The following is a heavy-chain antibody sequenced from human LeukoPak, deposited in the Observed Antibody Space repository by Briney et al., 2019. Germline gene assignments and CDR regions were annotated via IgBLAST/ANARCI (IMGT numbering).Heavy chain of an antibody. V-gene: IGHV3-48*03. D-gene: IGHD4-17*01. CDR2: ISSSGSTI. CDR1: GFTFSSYE. CDR3: TTDTEEMP. J-gene: IGHJ5*02. Sequence: PGGSLRLSCAASGFTFSSYEMNWVRQAPGKGLEWVSYISSSGSTIYYADSVKGRFTISRDNAKNSLYLQMNSLKTEDTAVYYCTTDTEEMPWGQGTLVTVSS.